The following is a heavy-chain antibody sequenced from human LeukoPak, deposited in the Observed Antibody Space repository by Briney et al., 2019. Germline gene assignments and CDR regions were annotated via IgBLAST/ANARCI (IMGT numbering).Heavy chain of an antibody. J-gene: IGHJ4*02. D-gene: IGHD3-10*01. CDR3: AKDSVPYYYGSGSYPDY. CDR2: ISYDGSNK. Sequence: AGGSLRLSCAASGFTFSSYGMHWVRQAPGKGLEWVAVISYDGSNKYYADSVKGRFTISRDNSKNTLYLQMNSLTAEDTAVYYCAKDSVPYYYGSGSYPDYWGQGTLVTVSS. V-gene: IGHV3-30*18. CDR1: GFTFSSYG.